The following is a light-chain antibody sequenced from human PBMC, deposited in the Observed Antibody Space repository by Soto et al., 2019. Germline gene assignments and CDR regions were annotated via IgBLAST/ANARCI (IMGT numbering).Light chain of an antibody. CDR1: QSVSSY. CDR2: DAT. J-gene: IGKJ4*01. Sequence: EVALTQSPATQSLSPGERATLSCRASQSVSSYLSWYQQKPGQAPRLLIYDATNRATGTPARFSASGSGTDSTLTINNLEPEDFAIYYCQQRRNWLTFGGGTKVDIK. CDR3: QQRRNWLT. V-gene: IGKV3-11*01.